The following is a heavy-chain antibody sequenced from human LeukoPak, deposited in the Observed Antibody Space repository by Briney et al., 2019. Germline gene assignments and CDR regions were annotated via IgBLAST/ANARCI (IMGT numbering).Heavy chain of an antibody. CDR1: GFLFSSYW. J-gene: IGHJ6*03. CDR2: IRDDGSDK. V-gene: IGHV3-7*01. Sequence: GGSLRLSCAASGFLFSSYWMSWVRQAPGKGLEWVANIRDDGSDKYYVDSVTGRFTISRDNAKNSLSLQINSLRVEDTAVYYCATICSTSCYGYYMDVWGKGTTVTVSS. D-gene: IGHD2-2*01. CDR3: ATICSTSCYGYYMDV.